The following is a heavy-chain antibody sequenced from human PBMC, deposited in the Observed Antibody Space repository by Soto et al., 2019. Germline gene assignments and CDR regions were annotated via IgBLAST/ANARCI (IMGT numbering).Heavy chain of an antibody. CDR3: AKDIGPLPAAPRYYYGMDV. Sequence: PGGSLRLSCAASGFTFDDYAMHWVRQAPGKGLEWVSGISWNSGGIGYADSVKGRFTISRDNAKNSLYLQMNSLRAEDTALYYCAKDIGPLPAAPRYYYGMDVWGQGTTVTVSS. CDR2: ISWNSGGI. D-gene: IGHD2-2*01. J-gene: IGHJ6*02. V-gene: IGHV3-9*01. CDR1: GFTFDDYA.